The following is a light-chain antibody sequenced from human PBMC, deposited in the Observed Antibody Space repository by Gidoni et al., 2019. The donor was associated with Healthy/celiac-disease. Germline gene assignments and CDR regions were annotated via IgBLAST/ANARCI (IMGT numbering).Light chain of an antibody. CDR2: AAS. J-gene: IGKJ2*01. CDR1: QSIRTY. Sequence: DIQMTQSPSSLSASVGDKVTITCRASQSIRTYLNWYQQKPGKAPKFLIYAASSLQSGVPSRFSGSGSGTDFTLTISSLQPEDFATYYCQHSYATPYTFGQGTKLEIK. CDR3: QHSYATPYT. V-gene: IGKV1-39*01.